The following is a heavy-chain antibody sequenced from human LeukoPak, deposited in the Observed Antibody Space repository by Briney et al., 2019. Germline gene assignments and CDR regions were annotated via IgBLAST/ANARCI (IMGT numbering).Heavy chain of an antibody. V-gene: IGHV3-21*01. Sequence: GGSLKLSCATSVFAFTDYSMNWGRQAPGKGLEWVASISTVSTYTFYGDSVKGRISISRDNRKNILYLQMSSLSAEDTAVYYCTRDGNGYYYYNYMDVWGKGTTVTVSS. CDR3: TRDGNGYYYYNYMDV. CDR2: ISTVSTYT. J-gene: IGHJ6*03. CDR1: VFAFTDYS. D-gene: IGHD1-14*01.